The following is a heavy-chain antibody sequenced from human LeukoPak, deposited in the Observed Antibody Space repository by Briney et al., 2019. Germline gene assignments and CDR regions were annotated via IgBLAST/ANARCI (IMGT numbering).Heavy chain of an antibody. J-gene: IGHJ4*02. CDR1: GGSISSSSYY. D-gene: IGHD3-10*01. CDR2: IYYSGST. Sequence: SETLSLTCTVSGGSISSSSYYWGWIRQPPGKGLEWIGYIYYSGSTNYNPSLKSRVTISVDTSKNQFSLKLSSVTAADTAVYYCARHGGTMVRGSFDYWGQGTLVTVSS. V-gene: IGHV4-61*05. CDR3: ARHGGTMVRGSFDY.